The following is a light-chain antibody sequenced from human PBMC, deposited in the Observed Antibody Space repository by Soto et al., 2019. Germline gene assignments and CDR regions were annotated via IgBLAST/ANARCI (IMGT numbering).Light chain of an antibody. V-gene: IGKV1-5*03. Sequence: DIQMTQSPSTLSASVGDRVTITCRARQSISYWLAWYQQKPGKAPTLLIYKASTLESGVRSMFSGSGSGTQFTLTISSLHPDDFATYYCQQYNIYWTFGQGTKVEIK. CDR2: KAS. CDR3: QQYNIYWT. J-gene: IGKJ1*01. CDR1: QSISYW.